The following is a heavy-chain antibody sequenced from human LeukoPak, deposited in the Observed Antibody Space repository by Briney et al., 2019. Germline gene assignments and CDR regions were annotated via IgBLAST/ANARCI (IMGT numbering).Heavy chain of an antibody. D-gene: IGHD4-23*01. Sequence: PSETLSLTRTVSGGSISSYYWSGIRQPPGKGLEWIGYIYYSGSTNYNPSHKSRVTISVDTSKNQFSLKLSSVTAADTAVYYCARVSGGNGDAFDIWGQGTMVTVSS. CDR3: ARVSGGNGDAFDI. CDR2: IYYSGST. J-gene: IGHJ3*02. CDR1: GGSISSYY. V-gene: IGHV4-59*01.